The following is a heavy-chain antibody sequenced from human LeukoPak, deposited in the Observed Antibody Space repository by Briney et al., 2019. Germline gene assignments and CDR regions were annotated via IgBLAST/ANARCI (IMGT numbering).Heavy chain of an antibody. D-gene: IGHD3-10*01. CDR1: GGTFSSYA. Sequence: SVKVSCKASGGTFSSYAISWVRQAPGQGLEWMGRIIPILGIANYAQKFQGRVTITADKSTSTAYMELSSLRSEDAAVYYCARDSLVSGSPNYYYCGMDVWGQGTTVTVSS. CDR2: IIPILGIA. J-gene: IGHJ6*02. CDR3: ARDSLVSGSPNYYYCGMDV. V-gene: IGHV1-69*04.